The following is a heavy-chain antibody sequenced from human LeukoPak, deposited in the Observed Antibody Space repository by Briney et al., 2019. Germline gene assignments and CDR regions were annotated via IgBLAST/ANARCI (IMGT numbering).Heavy chain of an antibody. Sequence: GGSLRLSCAASGLTFDDYAMHWVRQAPGKGLEWVSGISWNSGSIGYADSVKGRFTISRDNAKNSLYLQMNSLRAEDTALYYCAKDGGAYSSGWYPTWGQGTLVTVSS. CDR3: AKDGGAYSSGWYPT. J-gene: IGHJ4*02. CDR2: ISWNSGSI. V-gene: IGHV3-9*01. D-gene: IGHD6-19*01. CDR1: GLTFDDYA.